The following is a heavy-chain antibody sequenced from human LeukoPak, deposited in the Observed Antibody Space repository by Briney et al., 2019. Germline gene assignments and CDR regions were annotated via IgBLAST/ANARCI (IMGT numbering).Heavy chain of an antibody. D-gene: IGHD4-23*01. CDR3: ARDYGGSSPFDY. CDR2: IKQDGSEK. Sequence: PGGSLRLACAASGFTFSSYWMSWARQAPGKGLEWVANIKQDGSEKYYVDSVKGRFTISRDNDKNSLYLQMNSLRAEDTAVYYCARDYGGSSPFDYWGQGTLVTVSS. V-gene: IGHV3-7*01. J-gene: IGHJ4*02. CDR1: GFTFSSYW.